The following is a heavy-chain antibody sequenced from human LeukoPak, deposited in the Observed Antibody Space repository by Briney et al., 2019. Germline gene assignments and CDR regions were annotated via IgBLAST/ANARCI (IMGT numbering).Heavy chain of an antibody. CDR1: GGSISSHY. CDR3: ARDALEGFYYYYYMDV. Sequence: PSETLSLTCTVSGGSISSHYWTWIRQPPGKGLEWIGDISNSGSTNYNPSLKSRVTIAIDTSKNQFSLKLSSVTAADTAVYYCARDALEGFYYYYYMDVWGKGTTVTVSS. J-gene: IGHJ6*03. CDR2: ISNSGST. V-gene: IGHV4-59*11. D-gene: IGHD3-3*01.